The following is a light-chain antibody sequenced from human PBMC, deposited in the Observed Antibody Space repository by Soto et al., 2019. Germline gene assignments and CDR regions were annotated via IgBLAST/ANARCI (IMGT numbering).Light chain of an antibody. Sequence: QSVLTQPASLSGSPGQSITISCTGTSSDVGGYNYVSWYQQHPGKAPKLMIYEVSSRPSGVSNRFSGSKSGNTASLTISGLQAEDEADYYCTSYTSSSTWLFGGGTKLTVL. CDR1: SSDVGGYNY. CDR3: TSYTSSSTWL. V-gene: IGLV2-14*01. J-gene: IGLJ3*02. CDR2: EVS.